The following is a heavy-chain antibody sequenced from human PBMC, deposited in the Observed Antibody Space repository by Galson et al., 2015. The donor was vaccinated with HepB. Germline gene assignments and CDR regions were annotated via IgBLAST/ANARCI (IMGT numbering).Heavy chain of an antibody. Sequence: SVKVSCKASGYSFTDYYIHWVRQAPGQGLEWMGRINPNSDGTIYAQTFQGRVTMTRDTSISTAYMELNKLTSDDMAIYYCAREHPGGPLVRGWFDPWGQGTLVTVSS. J-gene: IGHJ5*02. CDR3: AREHPGGPLVRGWFDP. D-gene: IGHD6-6*01. CDR2: INPNSDGT. V-gene: IGHV1-2*06. CDR1: GYSFTDYY.